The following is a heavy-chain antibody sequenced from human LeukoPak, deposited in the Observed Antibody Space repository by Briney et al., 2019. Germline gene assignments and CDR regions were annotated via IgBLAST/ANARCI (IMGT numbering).Heavy chain of an antibody. V-gene: IGHV4-59*11. CDR3: VSGPYPAAGTDHQFDY. Sequence: SETLSLTCTVSGCVLSSHYWRWLRQPPGKGLEWIGYIYYSGSTKYNPSLKSRVTISVDTSKNQFSLKVSSVTAEDTAVYYCVSGPYPAAGTDHQFDYWGQGTLVTVSS. D-gene: IGHD6-13*01. CDR2: IYYSGST. J-gene: IGHJ4*02. CDR1: GCVLSSHY.